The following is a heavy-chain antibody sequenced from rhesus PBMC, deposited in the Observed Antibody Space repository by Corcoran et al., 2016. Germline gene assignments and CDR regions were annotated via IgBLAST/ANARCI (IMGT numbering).Heavy chain of an antibody. CDR2: NYSSSGNT. Sequence: QVKLQESGPGLVKPLETLSLTCAVSGGSISGGYYYWSWIRHPPGQGRGWIGGNYSSSGNTYYNPSLKSRVTISKDTSKNQFSLKLSSVTAADTAVYYCARGTHNRLSGRNYPDYWGQGVLVTVSS. CDR1: GGSISGGYYY. J-gene: IGHJ4*01. D-gene: IGHD3S6*01. CDR3: ARGTHNRLSGRNYPDY. V-gene: IGHV4S12*01.